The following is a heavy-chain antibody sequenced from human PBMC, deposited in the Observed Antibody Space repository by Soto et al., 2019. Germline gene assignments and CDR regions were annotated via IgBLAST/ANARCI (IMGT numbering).Heavy chain of an antibody. D-gene: IGHD2-2*01. Sequence: ASVKVSCKASGYTFSLFGISWVRQAPGQGPEVMGWISAYNSVTNYAQKLQGRVTMTTETSTNTAYMELRSLRSDDSAVYYCARDYQELDYWGQGTLVTVSS. V-gene: IGHV1-18*01. CDR2: ISAYNSVT. CDR3: ARDYQELDY. CDR1: GYTFSLFG. J-gene: IGHJ4*02.